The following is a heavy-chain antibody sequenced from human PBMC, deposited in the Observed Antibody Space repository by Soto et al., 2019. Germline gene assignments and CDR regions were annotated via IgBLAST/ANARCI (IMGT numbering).Heavy chain of an antibody. Sequence: LSLTCAVYGGSFSGHYWSWIRQPPGKGLEWIGEINHSGSTNYNPSLKSRVTISVDTSKNQFSLKLTSVIAADTAVYYCARGFALTEGVDRGAPDKYYLDSWGRGTLVTVSS. CDR2: INHSGST. V-gene: IGHV4-34*01. D-gene: IGHD2-21*01. J-gene: IGHJ4*02. CDR3: ARGFALTEGVDRGAPDKYYLDS. CDR1: GGSFSGHY.